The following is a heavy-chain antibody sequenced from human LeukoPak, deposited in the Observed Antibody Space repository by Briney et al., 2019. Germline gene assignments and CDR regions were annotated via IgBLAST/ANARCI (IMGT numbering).Heavy chain of an antibody. CDR3: ARDWGWLQTQNHYYYHGLDV. D-gene: IGHD5-24*01. V-gene: IGHV1-69*04. CDR1: GGAFSSYG. Sequence: GASVKVSCKASGGAFSSYGISWVRQAPGQGPEWMGRIIPIVDMADYAQNFRGRVTITADKSTRTAYMEMSSLRFEDTAVYYCARDWGWLQTQNHYYYHGLDVWGQGTTVTVSS. CDR2: IIPIVDMA. J-gene: IGHJ6*01.